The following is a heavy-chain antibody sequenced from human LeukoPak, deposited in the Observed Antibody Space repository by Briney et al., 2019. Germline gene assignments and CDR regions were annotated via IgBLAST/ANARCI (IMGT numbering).Heavy chain of an antibody. CDR1: GFTFSSYG. D-gene: IGHD6-19*01. J-gene: IGHJ4*02. CDR3: AKLGSNGWPFDY. V-gene: IGHV3-30*18. Sequence: GSLRLSCAASGFTFSSYGMHWVRQAPGKGLEWVAVISYDGSNKYYADSVKGRFTISRDNSKNTLYLQMNSLRAEDTAVYYCAKLGSNGWPFDYWGQRTLVTVSS. CDR2: ISYDGSNK.